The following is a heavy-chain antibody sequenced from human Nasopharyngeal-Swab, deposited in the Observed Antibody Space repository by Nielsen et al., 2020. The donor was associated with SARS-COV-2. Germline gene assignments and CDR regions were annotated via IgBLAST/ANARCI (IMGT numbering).Heavy chain of an antibody. CDR1: GGSFSGYY. V-gene: IGHV4-34*01. D-gene: IGHD2-2*03. Sequence: SQTLSLTCVVYGGSFSGYYWSWIRQPPGKGLEWIGEINHSGSTNYNPSLKSRVTISVDTSKNQFSLKLSSVTAADTAVYYCARTGDLDIVVVPAALWAFDIWGQGTMVTVSS. J-gene: IGHJ3*02. CDR3: ARTGDLDIVVVPAALWAFDI. CDR2: INHSGST.